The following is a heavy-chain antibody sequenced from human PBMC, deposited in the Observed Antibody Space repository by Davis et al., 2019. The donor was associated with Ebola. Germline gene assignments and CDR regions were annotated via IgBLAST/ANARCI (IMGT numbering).Heavy chain of an antibody. CDR3: ALLTGTTVDDIDY. J-gene: IGHJ4*02. Sequence: ASVKVSCKASGYTFSGNYIQWVRQAPGQGLEWMGIINPSGGSTSYAQKFQGRVTMTRDTSTSTVYMELSSLRSEDTAVYYCALLTGTTVDDIDYWGQGTLVTVSS. V-gene: IGHV1-46*01. CDR1: GYTFSGNY. CDR2: INPSGGST. D-gene: IGHD1-14*01.